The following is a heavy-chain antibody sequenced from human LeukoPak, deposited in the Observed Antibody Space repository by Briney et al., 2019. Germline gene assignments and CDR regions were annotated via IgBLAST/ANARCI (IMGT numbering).Heavy chain of an antibody. Sequence: GGSLTLSCAASGFTFSSYGMHWVRQAPGKGREWVAVIWYDGSNKYYADYVKGRFTISRDNSKNTLYLQMNSLRAEDTAVYYCARVKYCSAGSCYAAFDIWGQGTMVTVSS. V-gene: IGHV3-33*01. J-gene: IGHJ3*02. CDR1: GFTFSSYG. CDR3: ARVKYCSAGSCYAAFDI. CDR2: IWYDGSNK. D-gene: IGHD2-15*01.